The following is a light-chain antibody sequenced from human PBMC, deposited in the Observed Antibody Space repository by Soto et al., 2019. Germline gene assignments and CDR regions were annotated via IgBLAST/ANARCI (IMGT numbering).Light chain of an antibody. CDR1: QSISSR. Sequence: IQMTQSPSTLSASVGDRVTITFRASQSISSRLAWYQQKPGKAPKLLIYDASSLESGVPSRFSGSGSGTEFTLTISSLQPDDFATYYCQQYNSYSSTFGQGTKVDIK. V-gene: IGKV1-5*01. CDR2: DAS. J-gene: IGKJ1*01. CDR3: QQYNSYSST.